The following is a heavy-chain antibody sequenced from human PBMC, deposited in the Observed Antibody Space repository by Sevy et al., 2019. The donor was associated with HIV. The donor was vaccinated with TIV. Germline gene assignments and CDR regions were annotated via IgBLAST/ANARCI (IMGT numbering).Heavy chain of an antibody. CDR3: ARAGSSWFRYYYYGMDV. Sequence: GGSLRLSCAASAFTFSSYDMHWVRQATGKGLEWVSAIGTAGDTYYPGSVKGRFTISRENAKNSLYLQMNSLRAGDTAVYYCARAGSSWFRYYYYGMDVWGQGTTVTVSS. CDR1: AFTFSSYD. V-gene: IGHV3-13*01. D-gene: IGHD6-13*01. J-gene: IGHJ6*02. CDR2: IGTAGDT.